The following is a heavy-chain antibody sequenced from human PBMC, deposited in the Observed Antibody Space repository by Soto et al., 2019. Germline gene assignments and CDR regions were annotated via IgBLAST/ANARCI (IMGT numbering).Heavy chain of an antibody. V-gene: IGHV4-34*01. J-gene: IGHJ3*02. CDR3: ARVMLGAFDI. CDR1: GGSFSGYY. CDR2: INHSGST. D-gene: IGHD3-10*02. Sequence: SETLSLTCAVYGGSFSGYYWSWTRLPPGKGLEWIGEINHSGSTNYNPSLKSRVTISVDTSKNQFSLKLSSVTAADTAVYYCARVMLGAFDIWGQGTMVTVSS.